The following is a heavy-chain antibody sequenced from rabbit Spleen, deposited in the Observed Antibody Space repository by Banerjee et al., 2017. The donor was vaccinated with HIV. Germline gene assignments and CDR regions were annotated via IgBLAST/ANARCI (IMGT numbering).Heavy chain of an antibody. Sequence: QSLEESGGGLVKPEGSLTLTCTASGFSFNIDYFPCWVRQAPGKGLEWIACIYTGISTNTYYANWAKGRFTISKTSSTTVTLQMASLTAADTATYFCARWASNDGYFDLWGQGSLVTVS. CDR2: IYTGISTNT. V-gene: IGHV1S40*01. J-gene: IGHJ4*01. D-gene: IGHD1-1*01. CDR3: ARWASNDGYFDL. CDR1: GFSFNIDYF.